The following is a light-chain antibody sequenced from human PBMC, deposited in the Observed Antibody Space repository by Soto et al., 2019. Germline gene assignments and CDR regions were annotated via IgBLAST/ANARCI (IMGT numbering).Light chain of an antibody. CDR2: AVS. V-gene: IGKV1-17*01. CDR1: QGIRNA. CDR3: LQHNSLPLT. J-gene: IGKJ2*01. Sequence: DIQMTQSPSSLSASVGDRVTITCRASQGIRNALTWYQQKPGTAPKRLIYAVSSLQSGVPSRFSGTGSGTEFTLTISSLQPEDFATYYCLQHNSLPLTVGQGTKVEIK.